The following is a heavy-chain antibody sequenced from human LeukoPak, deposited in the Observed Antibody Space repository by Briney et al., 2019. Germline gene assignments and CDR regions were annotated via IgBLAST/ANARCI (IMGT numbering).Heavy chain of an antibody. D-gene: IGHD2-21*02. CDR1: GFTFSNYA. CDR2: ISHDGTNK. V-gene: IGHV3-30-3*01. Sequence: AGGSLRLSCAASGFTFSNYAMHWVRQAPGKGLEWVAVISHDGTNKYYADSVKGRFTVSRVNSRNTLYLQMNSLRADDTALYYCVRVENCAGDFPIFDFWGQGTLVTVSS. J-gene: IGHJ4*02. CDR3: VRVENCAGDFPIFDF.